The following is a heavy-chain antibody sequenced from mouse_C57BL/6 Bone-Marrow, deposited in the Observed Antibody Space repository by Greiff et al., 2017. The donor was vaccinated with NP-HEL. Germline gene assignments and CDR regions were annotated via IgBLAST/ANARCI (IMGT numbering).Heavy chain of an antibody. D-gene: IGHD1-1*01. Sequence: EVQGVESGGGLVQPGGSLKLSCAASGFTFSDYGMAWVRQAPRKGPEWVAFISNLAYSIYYADTVTGRFTISRENAKNTLYLEMSSLRSEVTAMYYGARDYYGSSYWYFDVWGTGTTVTVSS. CDR2: ISNLAYSI. CDR3: ARDYYGSSYWYFDV. J-gene: IGHJ1*03. CDR1: GFTFSDYG. V-gene: IGHV5-15*01.